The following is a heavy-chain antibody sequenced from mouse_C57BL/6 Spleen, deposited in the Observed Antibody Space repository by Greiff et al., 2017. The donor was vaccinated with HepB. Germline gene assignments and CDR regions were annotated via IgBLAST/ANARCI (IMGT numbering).Heavy chain of an antibody. D-gene: IGHD6-1*01. J-gene: IGHJ1*03. Sequence: QVQLQQSGAELVRPGTSVKVSCKASGYAFTNYLIEWVKQRPGQGLEWIGVINPGSGGTNYNEKFKGKATLTADKSSSTAYMQLSSLTSEDSAVYFCARCSAVRYFDVWGTGTTVTVSS. CDR1: GYAFTNYL. CDR2: INPGSGGT. V-gene: IGHV1-54*01. CDR3: ARCSAVRYFDV.